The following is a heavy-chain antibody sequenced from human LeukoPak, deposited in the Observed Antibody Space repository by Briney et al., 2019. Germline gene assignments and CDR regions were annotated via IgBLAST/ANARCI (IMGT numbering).Heavy chain of an antibody. CDR3: ARDSGSYPSGYYFDY. CDR1: GYTFTSYG. Sequence: ASVKVSCKASGYTFTSYGISWVRQAPGQGLEWMGWISAYNGNTNYAQKLQGRVTMTTDTSTSTAYMELRSLRSDDTAVYYCARDSGSYPSGYYFDYGGQGTLVTVSS. CDR2: ISAYNGNT. J-gene: IGHJ4*02. V-gene: IGHV1-18*01. D-gene: IGHD1-26*01.